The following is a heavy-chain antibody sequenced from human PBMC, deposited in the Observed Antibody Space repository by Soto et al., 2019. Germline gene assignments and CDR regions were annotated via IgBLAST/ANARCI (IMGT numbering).Heavy chain of an antibody. CDR1: GFTVSSNY. V-gene: IGHV3-53*04. D-gene: IGHD3-9*01. J-gene: IGHJ4*02. Sequence: EVQLVESGGGLVQPGGSLRLSCAASGFTVSSNYMSWVRQAPGKGLEWVSVMYSGGSTYYADSVKGRFTISRHNSKNTLYLQMNSLRAEDTAVYYCASSIGRYFDWLDTFDYWGQGTLVTVSS. CDR3: ASSIGRYFDWLDTFDY. CDR2: MYSGGST.